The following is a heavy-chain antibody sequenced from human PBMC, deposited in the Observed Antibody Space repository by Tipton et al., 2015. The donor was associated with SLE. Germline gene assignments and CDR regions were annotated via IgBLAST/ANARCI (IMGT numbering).Heavy chain of an antibody. CDR2: IFYSGTT. V-gene: IGHV4-59*12. D-gene: IGHD1-1*01. CDR1: GGSITSYH. CDR3: ARGVLRPFDY. Sequence: TLSLTCTVSGGSITSYHWSWVRQPPGRGLEWIGYIFYSGTTYYNPSLKSRVTILVETSKNQFSLKLSSVTAADTAVYYCARGVLRPFDYWGQGTLVTVSS. J-gene: IGHJ4*02.